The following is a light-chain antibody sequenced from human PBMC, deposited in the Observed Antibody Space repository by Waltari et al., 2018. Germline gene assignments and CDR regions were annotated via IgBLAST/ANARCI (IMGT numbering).Light chain of an antibody. Sequence: QSVLTQTPSVSEAPRQRVTISCSGSRSNIGNNAVNWYQQVPGKAPKLLVFADDLLPSGVSDRFSGSKSGTSASLAISGLRSEDEGVYFCAAWDDSLKGVLFGGWTKLTVL. CDR3: AAWDDSLKGVL. CDR1: RSNIGNNA. J-gene: IGLJ2*01. V-gene: IGLV1-36*01. CDR2: ADD.